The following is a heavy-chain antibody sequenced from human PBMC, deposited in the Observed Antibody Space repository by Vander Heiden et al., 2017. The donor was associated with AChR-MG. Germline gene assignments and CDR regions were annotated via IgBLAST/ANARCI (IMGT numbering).Heavy chain of an antibody. J-gene: IGHJ3*02. V-gene: IGHV1-69*06. CDR2: IIPIFGTA. CDR1: GGTFSSYA. D-gene: IGHD4-17*01. Sequence: QVQLVQSGAEVKKPGSSVKVSCKASGGTFSSYAISWVRQAPGQGLEWMGGIIPIFGTANYAQKFQGRVTITADKSTSTAYMELSSLRPQEPAVYYCAREGDYVGNSWDAFDIWGQGTMVIVSS. CDR3: AREGDYVGNSWDAFDI.